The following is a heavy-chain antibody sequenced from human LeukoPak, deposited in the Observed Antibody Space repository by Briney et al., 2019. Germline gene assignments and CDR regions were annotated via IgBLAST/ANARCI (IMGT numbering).Heavy chain of an antibody. D-gene: IGHD1-7*01. J-gene: IGHJ4*02. CDR3: ARIRQRGTKYYFDY. Sequence: RGSLRLSCAASGFTFSSYWMSWVRQAPGKGLEWVANVKQDGSEKYYVDSVKGRFTISRDNAKNLLYLQMSSLRAEDTAVYYCARIRQRGTKYYFDYWGQGTLVTVSS. V-gene: IGHV3-7*01. CDR1: GFTFSSYW. CDR2: VKQDGSEK.